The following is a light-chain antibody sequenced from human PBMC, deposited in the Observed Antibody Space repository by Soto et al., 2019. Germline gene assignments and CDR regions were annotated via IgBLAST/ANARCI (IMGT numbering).Light chain of an antibody. CDR3: QQYGSSPWT. J-gene: IGKJ1*01. Sequence: IGFTQSPCTLALSTGERATLSCRASQSVSSSYLAWYQQKPGQAPRLLIYGASSRATGIPDRFSGSGSGTDFTLTISRLEPEDFAVYYCQQYGSSPWTFGQGTKVDIK. CDR1: QSVSSSY. V-gene: IGKV3-20*01. CDR2: GAS.